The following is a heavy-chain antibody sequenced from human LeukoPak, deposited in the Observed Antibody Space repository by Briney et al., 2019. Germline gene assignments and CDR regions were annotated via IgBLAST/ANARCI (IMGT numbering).Heavy chain of an antibody. Sequence: PGGSLRLSCAASGFTFSTYTMNWVRQAPGKGLEWVSFISSTSGTIYYADSVKGRFTISRDNAKKSLYLQMNRLRDGDTAVYYCARWSGHGPGIDYWGQGTLVTVSS. CDR1: GFTFSTYT. V-gene: IGHV3-48*02. CDR3: ARWSGHGPGIDY. J-gene: IGHJ4*02. D-gene: IGHD3-3*01. CDR2: ISSTSGTI.